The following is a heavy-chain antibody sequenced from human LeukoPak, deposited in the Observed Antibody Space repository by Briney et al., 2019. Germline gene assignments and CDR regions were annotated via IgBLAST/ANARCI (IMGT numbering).Heavy chain of an antibody. Sequence: GGSLRLSCAASGFTFSSYAMSWVRQAPGKGLEWVSAISGSGGSTYYADSVKGRFTISRDNSKNTLYLQMSSLRAEDTAVYYCAKHLLQWELADYWGQGTLVTVSS. J-gene: IGHJ4*02. D-gene: IGHD1-26*01. CDR1: GFTFSSYA. V-gene: IGHV3-23*01. CDR3: AKHLLQWELADY. CDR2: ISGSGGST.